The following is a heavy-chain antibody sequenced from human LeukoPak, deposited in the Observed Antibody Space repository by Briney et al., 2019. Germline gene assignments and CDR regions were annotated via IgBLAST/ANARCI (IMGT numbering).Heavy chain of an antibody. CDR1: GFPFSSYW. CDR2: IKQDGSKK. Sequence: GGSLRLSCVASGFPFSSYWMTWVRQAPGKGLEWVANIKQDGSKKSYVDSVKGRFTISRDNAKNSLYLQMNSPRAEDTAIYYCTRVGYIDEGIDYWGQGTLVTVSS. V-gene: IGHV3-7*04. CDR3: TRVGYIDEGIDY. D-gene: IGHD5-24*01. J-gene: IGHJ4*02.